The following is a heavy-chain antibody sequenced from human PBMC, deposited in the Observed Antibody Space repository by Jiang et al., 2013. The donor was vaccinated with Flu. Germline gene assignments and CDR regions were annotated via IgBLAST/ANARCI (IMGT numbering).Heavy chain of an antibody. CDR3: ARDHSGYNWNSNWFDP. J-gene: IGHJ5*02. CDR1: GYTFTSYG. Sequence: SGAEVKKPGASVKVSCKASGYTFTSYGISWVRQAPGQGLEWMGWISAYNGNTNYAQKLQGRVTMTTDTSTSTAYMELRSLRSDDTAVYYCARDHSGYNWNSNWFDPWGQGTLVTVSS. V-gene: IGHV1-18*01. CDR2: ISAYNGNT. D-gene: IGHD1-7*01.